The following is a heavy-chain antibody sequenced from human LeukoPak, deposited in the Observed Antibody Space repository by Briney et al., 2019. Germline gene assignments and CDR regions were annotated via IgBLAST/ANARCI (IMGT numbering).Heavy chain of an antibody. J-gene: IGHJ4*02. CDR2: ISYDGSNK. CDR1: GFTFSSYA. Sequence: PGGSLRLSCAASGFTFSSYAMHWVRQAPGKGLEWVAVISYDGSNKYYADSVKGRFTISRDNSKNTLYLQMNSLRAEDTAVYYCARDRDGYNSPFDYWGQGTLVTVSS. V-gene: IGHV3-30*04. CDR3: ARDRDGYNSPFDY. D-gene: IGHD5-24*01.